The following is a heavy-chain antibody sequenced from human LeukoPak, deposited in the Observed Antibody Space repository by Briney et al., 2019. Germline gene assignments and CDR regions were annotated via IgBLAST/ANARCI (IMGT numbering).Heavy chain of an antibody. Sequence: GGSLRLSCAASGFTFSSYAMSWVRQAPGKGLEWVSAISGSGGSTYYADSVKGRFTISRDNSKNTLYLQMNSLRAEDTAVYYCAKEAVYSSSWTDYYHHGMDVWGQGTTVTVSS. CDR2: ISGSGGST. D-gene: IGHD6-13*01. CDR3: AKEAVYSSSWTDYYHHGMDV. J-gene: IGHJ6*02. V-gene: IGHV3-23*01. CDR1: GFTFSSYA.